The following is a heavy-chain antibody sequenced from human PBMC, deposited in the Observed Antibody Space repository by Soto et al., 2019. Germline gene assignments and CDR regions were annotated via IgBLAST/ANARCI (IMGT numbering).Heavy chain of an antibody. CDR1: GGSISSGDYY. D-gene: IGHD6-13*01. V-gene: IGHV4-30-4*01. CDR3: ARESSSWYFDY. J-gene: IGHJ4*02. CDR2: IYYSGST. Sequence: SETLSLTCTVSGGSISSGDYYWSWIRQPPGKGLEWIGYIYYSGSTYYNPSLKSRVTISVDTSKNQFSLKLSSVTAADTAVYYCARESSSWYFDYWGQGTLVTVSS.